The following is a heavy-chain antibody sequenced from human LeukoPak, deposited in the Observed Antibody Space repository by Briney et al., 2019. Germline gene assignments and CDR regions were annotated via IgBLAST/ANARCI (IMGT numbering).Heavy chain of an antibody. CDR3: ARDRTTPPHGMDV. CDR2: INQDGSRT. J-gene: IGHJ6*02. CDR1: GWTVSGCW. D-gene: IGHD2-15*01. Sequence: LRRSRGASGWTVSGCWLTWVSQALGDGMTWAANINQDGSRTSYVDSLRGRFTISRDNAKNSLYLQMNSLRAEDTAVYYCARDRTTPPHGMDVWGQGTTVTVSS. V-gene: IGHV3-7*01.